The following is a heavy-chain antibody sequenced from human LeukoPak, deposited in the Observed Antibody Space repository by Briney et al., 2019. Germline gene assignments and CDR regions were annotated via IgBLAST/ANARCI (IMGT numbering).Heavy chain of an antibody. V-gene: IGHV3-21*01. D-gene: IGHD1-1*01. Sequence: GGSLRLSCAAPGFTFSSYSMNWVRQAPGKGLEWVSSISSSSSYIYYADSVKGRFTISRDNAKNSLYLQMNSLRAEDTAVYYCARGLQLVRGYFDYWGQGTLVTVSS. CDR2: ISSSSSYI. J-gene: IGHJ4*02. CDR1: GFTFSSYS. CDR3: ARGLQLVRGYFDY.